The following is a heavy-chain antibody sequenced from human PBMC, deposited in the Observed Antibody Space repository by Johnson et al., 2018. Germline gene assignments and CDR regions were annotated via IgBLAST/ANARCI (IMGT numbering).Heavy chain of an antibody. CDR1: GFTFEDFA. CDR2: INWNSGRI. Sequence: VQLVQSGGGLVQPGRSLRLSCAASGFTFEDFAMHWIRQSPGKGLEWVSSINWNSGRIAYADSVKGRFTISRDNAKRSLYLRMNSLTPKDTALYFCAKDAGYSSSLTDAFDIWRQGTMVTVSS. V-gene: IGHV3-9*01. CDR3: AKDAGYSSSLTDAFDI. J-gene: IGHJ3*02. D-gene: IGHD6-6*01.